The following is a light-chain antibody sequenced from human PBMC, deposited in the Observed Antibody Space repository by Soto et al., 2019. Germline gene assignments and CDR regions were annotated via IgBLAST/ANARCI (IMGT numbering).Light chain of an antibody. CDR3: QQYSAWPLT. Sequence: EIAMTQSPGTLSVSTGERATLFCRATQSVRTNFLAWYQQKPGQAPRLLIYGASTRATGVPARFSGSGSGTEFTLTISSLQSEDFSVYYCQQYSAWPLTFGGGTKVEIK. V-gene: IGKV3-15*01. J-gene: IGKJ4*01. CDR2: GAS. CDR1: QSVRTN.